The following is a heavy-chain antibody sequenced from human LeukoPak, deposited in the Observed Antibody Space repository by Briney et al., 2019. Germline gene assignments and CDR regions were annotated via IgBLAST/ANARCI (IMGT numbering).Heavy chain of an antibody. Sequence: SETLSLTCAVSGYSISSGYYWGWIRQPPGKGLEWIGSIYSGSTYNNPSLKSRVTISVDTSKNQFSLKLSSVTAADTAVYYCAGRRKEYYYGSGSYYKVLWWFDPWGQGTLVTVSS. J-gene: IGHJ5*02. V-gene: IGHV4-38-2*01. CDR3: AGRRKEYYYGSGSYYKVLWWFDP. CDR1: GYSISSGYY. D-gene: IGHD3-10*01. CDR2: IYSGST.